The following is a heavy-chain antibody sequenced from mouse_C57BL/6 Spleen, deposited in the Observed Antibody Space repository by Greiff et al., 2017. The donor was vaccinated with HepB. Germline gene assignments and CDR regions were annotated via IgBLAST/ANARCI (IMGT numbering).Heavy chain of an antibody. CDR3: TGHYYGTGFAY. D-gene: IGHD1-1*01. CDR2: IDPETGGT. CDR1: GYTFTDYE. V-gene: IGHV1-15*01. J-gene: IGHJ3*01. Sequence: QVQLKQSGAELVRPGASVTLSCKASGYTFTDYEMHWVKQTPVHGLEWIGAIDPETGGTAYNQKFKGKAILTADKSSSTAYMELRSLTSEDSAVYYCTGHYYGTGFAYWGQGTLVTVSA.